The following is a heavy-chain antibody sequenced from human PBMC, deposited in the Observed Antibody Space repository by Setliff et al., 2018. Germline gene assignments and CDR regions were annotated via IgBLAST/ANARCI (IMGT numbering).Heavy chain of an antibody. CDR2: INHSGST. Sequence: SETLSLTCAVYGGSFSDYNWSWIRQPPGKGLEWIGEINHSGSTNYNPSLKGRVTISVDTSKNQFSLKVNSVTAADTAVYYCARHPTGFPNWFDVWGQGTLVAVSS. CDR3: ARHPTGFPNWFDV. V-gene: IGHV4-34*01. CDR1: GGSFSDYN. D-gene: IGHD3-9*01. J-gene: IGHJ5*02.